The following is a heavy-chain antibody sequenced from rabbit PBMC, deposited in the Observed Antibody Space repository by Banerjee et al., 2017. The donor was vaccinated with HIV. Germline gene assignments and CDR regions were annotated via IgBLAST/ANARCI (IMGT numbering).Heavy chain of an antibody. CDR1: GIDFSSNYW. D-gene: IGHD6-1*01. CDR3: ARDNVGDGGYGYGDL. Sequence: QSLEESGGDLVKPGASLTLTCKASGIDFSSNYWICWVRQAPGKGLEWIGCINTSSGNTVYASWAKGRFTISKTSSTTVTLQMTSLTAADTATYFCARDNVGDGGYGYGDLWGPGTLVTVS. V-gene: IGHV1S40*01. J-gene: IGHJ4*01. CDR2: INTSSGNT.